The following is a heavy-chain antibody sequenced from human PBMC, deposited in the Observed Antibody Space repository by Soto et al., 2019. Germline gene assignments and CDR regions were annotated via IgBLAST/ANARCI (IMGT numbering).Heavy chain of an antibody. Sequence: ASVKVSCKASGGTFSSYAISWVRQAPGQGLEWMGRIIPILGIANYAQKFQGRVTITADKSTSTAYMELSSLRSEDTAVYYCATEPTGYYKPQNYYYGMDVWGQGTTVTVSS. D-gene: IGHD3-9*01. CDR1: GGTFSSYA. J-gene: IGHJ6*02. V-gene: IGHV1-69*04. CDR3: ATEPTGYYKPQNYYYGMDV. CDR2: IIPILGIA.